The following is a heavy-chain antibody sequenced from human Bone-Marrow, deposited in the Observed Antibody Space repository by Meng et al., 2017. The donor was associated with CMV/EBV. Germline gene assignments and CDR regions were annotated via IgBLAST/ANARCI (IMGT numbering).Heavy chain of an antibody. D-gene: IGHD1-14*01. J-gene: IGHJ6*02. Sequence: GESLKISCAASGFTFSGSAMHWVRRASGKGLEWVGRIRSKANSYATAYAASVKGRFTISRADSKNTAYLQMNRLKTQDKAVYYCTRLIESGNRYGPGDYYYGMEVWGQGTLVHVSS. V-gene: IGHV3-73*01. CDR2: IRSKANSYAT. CDR1: GFTFSGSA. CDR3: TRLIESGNRYGPGDYYYGMEV.